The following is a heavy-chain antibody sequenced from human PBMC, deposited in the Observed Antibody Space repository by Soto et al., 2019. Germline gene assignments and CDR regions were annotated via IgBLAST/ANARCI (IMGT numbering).Heavy chain of an antibody. V-gene: IGHV3-7*01. CDR3: AREGSGYSGYDWGDSWFDP. J-gene: IGHJ5*02. CDR2: IKQDGSEK. Sequence: GGSLRLSCAASGFTFSSYWMSWVRQAPGKGLEWVANIKQDGSEKYYVDSVKGRFTISRDNAKNSLYLQMNSLRAEDTAVYYCAREGSGYSGYDWGDSWFDPWGQGTLVTVSS. D-gene: IGHD5-12*01. CDR1: GFTFSSYW.